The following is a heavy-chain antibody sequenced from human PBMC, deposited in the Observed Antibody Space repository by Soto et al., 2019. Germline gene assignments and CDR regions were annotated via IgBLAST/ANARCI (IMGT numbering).Heavy chain of an antibody. D-gene: IGHD3-22*01. CDR2: ISYDGSNK. V-gene: IGHV3-30*18. J-gene: IGHJ4*02. CDR1: GFTFSSYG. CDR3: AKGGSDWYYYDSSGYYYWPYFDY. Sequence: QVQLVESGGGVVQPGRSLRLSCAASGFTFSSYGMHWVRQAPGKGLEWVAVISYDGSNKYYADSVKGRFTISRDNSKNTLYMQMNSLRAEDTAVYYCAKGGSDWYYYDSSGYYYWPYFDYWGQGTLVTVSS.